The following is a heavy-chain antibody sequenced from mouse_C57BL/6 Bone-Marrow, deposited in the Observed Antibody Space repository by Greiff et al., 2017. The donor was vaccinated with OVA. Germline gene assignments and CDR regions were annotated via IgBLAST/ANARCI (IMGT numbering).Heavy chain of an antibody. V-gene: IGHV1-64*01. CDR1: GYTFTSYW. J-gene: IGHJ2*01. D-gene: IGHD1-1*01. CDR3: ARAVVAFDY. Sequence: VQRVESGAELVKPGASVKLSCKASGYTFTSYWMHWVKQRPGQGLEWIGMIHPNSGSTNYNEKFKSNATLTVDKSSSTAYMQLSSLTSEDSAVYDCARAVVAFDYWGQGTTLTVSS. CDR2: IHPNSGST.